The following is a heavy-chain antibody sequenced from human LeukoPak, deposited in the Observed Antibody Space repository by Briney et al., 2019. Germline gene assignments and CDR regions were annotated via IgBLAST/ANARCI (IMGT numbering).Heavy chain of an antibody. CDR2: IYYSGST. CDR1: GGSISSYY. V-gene: IGHV4-59*01. J-gene: IGHJ6*03. CDR3: ARDRCSSSWYRWNHNYYYYYMDV. Sequence: KTSETLSLTCTVSGGSISSYYWNWIRQPPGKGLEWIGYIYYSGSTNYNPSLKSRVTISLDTSKNQFSLNLTSVTAADTAVYYCARDRCSSSWYRWNHNYYYYYMDVWGKGTTVTVSS. D-gene: IGHD6-13*01.